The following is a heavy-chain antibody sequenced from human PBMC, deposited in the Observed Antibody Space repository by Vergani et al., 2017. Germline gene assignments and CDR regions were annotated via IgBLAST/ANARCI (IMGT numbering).Heavy chain of an antibody. CDR3: ARGETRTDWFDP. V-gene: IGHV4-61*02. CDR1: GGSISAGYYF. D-gene: IGHD3/OR15-3a*01. Sequence: QVQLQASGPGRVKPSQTLSLTCTMSGGSISAGYYFWSWIRQPAGKGLEWLGHISASGNASHSPSLKTRVSMSVDTSKNQFSLTVTSVTAADTAIYYCARGETRTDWFDPWGQGTLVTVSS. J-gene: IGHJ5*02. CDR2: ISASGNA.